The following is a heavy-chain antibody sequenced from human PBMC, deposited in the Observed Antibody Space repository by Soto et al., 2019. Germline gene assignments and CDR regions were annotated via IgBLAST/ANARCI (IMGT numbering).Heavy chain of an antibody. CDR2: IYHSGST. V-gene: IGHV4-30-2*01. CDR3: ARVPDY. Sequence: SETVSLTCAVSGGSISSGGYSWSWIRQPPGKGLEWIGYIYHSGSTYYNPSLKSRVTISVDRSKNQFSLKLSSVTAADTAVYCCARVPDYWGQGTLVTVSS. J-gene: IGHJ4*02. CDR1: GGSISSGGYS.